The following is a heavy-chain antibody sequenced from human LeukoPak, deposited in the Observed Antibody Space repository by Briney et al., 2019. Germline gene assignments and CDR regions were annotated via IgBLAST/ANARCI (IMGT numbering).Heavy chain of an antibody. CDR3: ARAPLQFGRLLLGYYFDY. D-gene: IGHD3-9*01. V-gene: IGHV1-18*01. Sequence: ASVKVSCKASGYTFTSYGISWVRQAPGQGLEWMGWISAYNGNTNYAQKLQGRVTMTTDTSTSTAYMELRSLRSDDTAVYYCARAPLQFGRLLLGYYFDYWGQGTLVTVSS. J-gene: IGHJ4*02. CDR1: GYTFTSYG. CDR2: ISAYNGNT.